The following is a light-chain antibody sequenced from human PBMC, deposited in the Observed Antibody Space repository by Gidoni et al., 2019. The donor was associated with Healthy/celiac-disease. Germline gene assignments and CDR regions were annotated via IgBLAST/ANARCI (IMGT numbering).Light chain of an antibody. J-gene: IGKJ3*01. CDR2: DAS. Sequence: DIQMTQSPSSLSASVGDRVTITCQASQDISNYLNWYQLKPGKAPKLLIYDASNLETGVPSRFSGSGSGTDFTFTISSLQPEDIATYYCQQYDNLPSFTFGPGTKVDIK. CDR3: QQYDNLPSFT. CDR1: QDISNY. V-gene: IGKV1-33*01.